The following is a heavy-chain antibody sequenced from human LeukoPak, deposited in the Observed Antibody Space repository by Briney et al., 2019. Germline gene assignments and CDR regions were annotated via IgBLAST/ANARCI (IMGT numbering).Heavy chain of an antibody. V-gene: IGHV1-8*02. CDR2: MNPNSGNT. CDR3: AIDSGSYFHYYYYYMDV. D-gene: IGHD1-26*01. J-gene: IGHJ6*03. CDR1: GYTFTGYY. Sequence: ASVKVSCKASGYTFTGYYMHWVRQAPGQGLEWMGWMNPNSGNTGYAQKFQGRVTMTRNTSISTAYMELSSLRSEDTAVYYCAIDSGSYFHYYYYYMDVWGKGTTVTISS.